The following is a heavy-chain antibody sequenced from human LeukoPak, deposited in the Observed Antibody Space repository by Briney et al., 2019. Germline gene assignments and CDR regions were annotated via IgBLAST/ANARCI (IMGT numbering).Heavy chain of an antibody. CDR3: ARAGGDGDYDPLDYYYMDV. J-gene: IGHJ6*03. Sequence: PGGSLRLSCAASGFTFSSYWMSWVRQAPGKGLERVANIKQDGSEKYYVDSVKGRFTISRDNAKNSLYLQMNSLRDEDTAWYYCARAGGDGDYDPLDYYYMDVWGKGTTVTVSS. V-gene: IGHV3-7*03. D-gene: IGHD4-17*01. CDR1: GFTFSSYW. CDR2: IKQDGSEK.